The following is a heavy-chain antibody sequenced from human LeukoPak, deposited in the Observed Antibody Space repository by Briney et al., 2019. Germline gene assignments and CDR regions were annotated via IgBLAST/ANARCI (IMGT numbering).Heavy chain of an antibody. Sequence: SETLSLTCTVSGGSISSGNWWSWVRQPPGKGLEWIGEIYHSGTTNYNPSLQSRVTMSVDKSKNQFSLKLSSVTAADTAVYYCATYFYGEYGSYYFDYWGQGTLVTVSS. CDR1: GGSISSGNW. J-gene: IGHJ4*02. D-gene: IGHD4-17*01. V-gene: IGHV4-4*02. CDR2: IYHSGTT. CDR3: ATYFYGEYGSYYFDY.